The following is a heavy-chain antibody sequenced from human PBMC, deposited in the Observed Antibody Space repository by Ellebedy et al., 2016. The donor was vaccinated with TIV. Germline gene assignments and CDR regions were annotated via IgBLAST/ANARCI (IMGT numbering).Heavy chain of an antibody. J-gene: IGHJ5*02. CDR3: ARDARFIDQQHNWFDP. V-gene: IGHV3-11*01. CDR2: ISSSGSTI. D-gene: IGHD2-2*01. Sequence: GESLKISCAASGFTFSDYYMSWIRQAPGKGLEWVSYISSSGSTIYYADSVKGRFTISRDNAKNSLYLQMSSLRAEDTAVYYCARDARFIDQQHNWFDPWGQGTLVTVSS. CDR1: GFTFSDYY.